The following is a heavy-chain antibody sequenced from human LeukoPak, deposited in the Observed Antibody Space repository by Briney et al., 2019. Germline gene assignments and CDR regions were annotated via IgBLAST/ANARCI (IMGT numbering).Heavy chain of an antibody. CDR2: IYYSGST. Sequence: SETLSLTCTVSGGSISSSSYYWGWIRQPPGKGLEWIGSIYYSGSTYYNPSLKSRVTISVDTSKNQFSLKLSSVTAADTAVYYCARDQGGGYNWFDPWGQGTLVTVSS. V-gene: IGHV4-39*07. CDR3: ARDQGGGYNWFDP. CDR1: GGSISSSSYY. J-gene: IGHJ5*02. D-gene: IGHD4-23*01.